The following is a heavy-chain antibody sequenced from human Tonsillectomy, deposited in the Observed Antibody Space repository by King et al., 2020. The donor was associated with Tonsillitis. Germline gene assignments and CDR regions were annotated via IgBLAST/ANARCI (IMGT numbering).Heavy chain of an antibody. D-gene: IGHD2-15*01. CDR2: IYWDDDK. J-gene: IGHJ4*02. V-gene: IGHV2-5*09. CDR1: GFSLISSGVG. CDR3: AHALTLCGGGRCSVSKFYYFDY. Sequence: VTLKESGPTLVKPTQTLTLTCTFSGFSLISSGVGVGWIRQPPGKALEWLGIIYWDDDKRYFPSLKSRLTITKDTSKNQVVLTMTNMDPVDTATYYCAHALTLCGGGRCSVSKFYYFDYWGQGTLVTVSS.